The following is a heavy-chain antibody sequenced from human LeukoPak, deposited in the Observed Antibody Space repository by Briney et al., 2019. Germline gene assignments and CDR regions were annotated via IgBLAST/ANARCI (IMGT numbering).Heavy chain of an antibody. D-gene: IGHD3-3*01. Sequence: PGGSLRLSCAASGFTFSTYDMSWVRQAPGKGLEWVSAISGSGYSTYYADSVKGRFTISRDNSKNTLFLQMNNLRAEDTAIYYCAKCGEYDFWSGWYFDLWGRGTLVTVSS. CDR1: GFTFSTYD. V-gene: IGHV3-23*01. J-gene: IGHJ2*01. CDR2: ISGSGYST. CDR3: AKCGEYDFWSGWYFDL.